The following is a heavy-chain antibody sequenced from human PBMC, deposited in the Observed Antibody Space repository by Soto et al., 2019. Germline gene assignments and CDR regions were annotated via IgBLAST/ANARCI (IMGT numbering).Heavy chain of an antibody. Sequence: SVKVSCKASGGTFSSYAISWVRQAPGQGLEWMGGIIPIFGTANYAQKFQGRVTITADKSTSTAYMELSSLRSEDTAVYYCARDLGNLGYCSSTSCSPYGMDVWGQGTTVTVSS. CDR1: GGTFSSYA. CDR2: IIPIFGTA. CDR3: ARDLGNLGYCSSTSCSPYGMDV. V-gene: IGHV1-69*06. J-gene: IGHJ6*02. D-gene: IGHD2-2*01.